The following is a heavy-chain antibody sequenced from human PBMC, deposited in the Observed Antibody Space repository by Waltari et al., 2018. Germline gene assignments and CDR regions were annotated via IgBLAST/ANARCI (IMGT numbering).Heavy chain of an antibody. CDR3: ATPLAAASPSDHYYYYGLDV. CDR1: GYSLTDLS. Sequence: QVQLVQSGAEVRKPGASVKISCKVSGYSLTDLSIHWVRQTPGKGLEWMGGFDPEDGEKVYAREFQGRVTVSEDTSADTAYMILSNLRSEDTALYYCATPLAAASPSDHYYYYGLDVWGQGTTVTVSS. J-gene: IGHJ6*02. CDR2: FDPEDGEK. D-gene: IGHD2-15*01. V-gene: IGHV1-24*01.